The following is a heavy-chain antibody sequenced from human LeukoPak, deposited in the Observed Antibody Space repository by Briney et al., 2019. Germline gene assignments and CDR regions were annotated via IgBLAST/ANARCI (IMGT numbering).Heavy chain of an antibody. Sequence: SETLSLTCTVSGVSISSSNSYWGWIRQPPGKGLEWIGSIYYSGSTYYNPSLKSRVTISVDTSKNQFSLKLSSVTAADTAVYYCARGHNDYVWGSYRYYYYFDYWGQGTLVTVSS. V-gene: IGHV4-39*07. J-gene: IGHJ4*02. CDR2: IYYSGST. CDR3: ARGHNDYVWGSYRYYYYFDY. CDR1: GVSISSSNSY. D-gene: IGHD3-16*02.